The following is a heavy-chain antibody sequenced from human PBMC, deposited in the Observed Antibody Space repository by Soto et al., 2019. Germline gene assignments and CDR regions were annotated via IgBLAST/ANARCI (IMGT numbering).Heavy chain of an antibody. Sequence: TMSLTCPVSGGSISSGDYYWSWISQPPGKGLEWIGYIYYSGSTYYNPSLKSRVTISVDTSKNQFSLKLSSVTAADKAVYYWARDAAGGGRPRRGCMDVWGQGTTVTVSS. CDR2: IYYSGST. D-gene: IGHD2-15*01. V-gene: IGHV4-30-4*01. CDR3: ARDAAGGGRPRRGCMDV. CDR1: GGSISSGDYY. J-gene: IGHJ6*02.